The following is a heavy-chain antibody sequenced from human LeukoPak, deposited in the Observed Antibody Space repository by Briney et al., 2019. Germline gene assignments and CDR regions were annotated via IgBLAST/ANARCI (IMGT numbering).Heavy chain of an antibody. J-gene: IGHJ4*02. CDR1: GGSISSYY. V-gene: IGHV4-59*01. D-gene: IGHD1-26*01. CDR3: ASFVGATTLFDY. Sequence: SETLSLTCTVSGGSISSYYWSWIRQPPGKGLEWIGYIYYSGSTNYNPSLKSRVTISVDTSKNQFSLKLSSVTAADTAVYYWASFVGATTLFDYWGQGTLVTVSS. CDR2: IYYSGST.